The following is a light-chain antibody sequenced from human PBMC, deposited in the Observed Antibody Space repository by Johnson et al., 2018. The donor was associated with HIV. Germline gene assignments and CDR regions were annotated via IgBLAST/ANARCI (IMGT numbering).Light chain of an antibody. CDR1: SSNVGSSF. CDR3: GTWDSSLSALYV. CDR2: DNN. V-gene: IGLV1-51*01. Sequence: QSVLTQPPSVSAAPGQTVTISCSGSSSNVGSSFVSWYRQVPGTAPKLLIYDNNKRPSGIPGRFSGSKSGPSAPPGLTGLQPGDEADYYCGTWDSSLSALYVFGTGTKVTVL. J-gene: IGLJ1*01.